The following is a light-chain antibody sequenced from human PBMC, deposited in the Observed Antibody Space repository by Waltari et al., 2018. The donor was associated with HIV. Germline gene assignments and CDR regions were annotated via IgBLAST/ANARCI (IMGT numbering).Light chain of an antibody. J-gene: IGLJ2*01. CDR2: DDN. CDR3: LSYDHNNVV. V-gene: IGLV6-57*01. Sequence: NFMLTQPHSVSESPGKTITISCTRTSGSIDTNYVQWYRQRPGSSPSIVMYDDNYRASGVPDRFSGCIDSSSNSASLTISGLKTEDEANYYCLSYDHNNVVFGGGTKLTVL. CDR1: SGSIDTNY.